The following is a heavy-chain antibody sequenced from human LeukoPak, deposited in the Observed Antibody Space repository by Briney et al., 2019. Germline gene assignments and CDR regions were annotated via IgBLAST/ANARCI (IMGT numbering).Heavy chain of an antibody. Sequence: VTLSLTCSVSVGFICSYYWSWMRHSPGRVLEWVVYLYSSRSTSSNPSPKSQVTISVHASENPLSLKLSSVTAAATAVYYCARRNKGPADVWGQGTTVTVSS. J-gene: IGHJ6*02. CDR3: ARRNKGPADV. CDR2: LYSSRST. V-gene: IGHV4-59*13. D-gene: IGHD1-14*01. CDR1: VGFICSYY.